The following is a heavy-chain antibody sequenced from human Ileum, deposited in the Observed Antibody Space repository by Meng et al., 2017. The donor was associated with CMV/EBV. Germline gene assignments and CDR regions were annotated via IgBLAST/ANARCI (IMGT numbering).Heavy chain of an antibody. Sequence: GGSLRLSCAASGFTFSSYAMRWVRQAPGKGLKWVSVIYNGGSSTYYADSVKGRFTISRDNSKNTLYLQMNSRRAEDTAVYYCANALFSIAARLYIHYGMDVWGQGATVTVSS. CDR1: GFTFSSYA. J-gene: IGHJ6*02. D-gene: IGHD6-6*01. CDR3: ANALFSIAARLYIHYGMDV. CDR2: IYNGGSST. V-gene: IGHV3-23*03.